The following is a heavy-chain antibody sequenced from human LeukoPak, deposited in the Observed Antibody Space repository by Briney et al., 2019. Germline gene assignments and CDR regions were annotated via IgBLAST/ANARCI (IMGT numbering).Heavy chain of an antibody. CDR2: ISSSSSTI. CDR1: GFTFSSYS. Sequence: PGGSLRLSCAASGFTFSSYSMNWVRQAPGKGLEWVSYISSSSSTIYYADSVKGRFTISRDNAKNSLYLQMNSLRAEDTAVYYCARGPITMIVPDAFDIWGQGTMVTVSS. J-gene: IGHJ3*02. V-gene: IGHV3-48*01. D-gene: IGHD3-22*01. CDR3: ARGPITMIVPDAFDI.